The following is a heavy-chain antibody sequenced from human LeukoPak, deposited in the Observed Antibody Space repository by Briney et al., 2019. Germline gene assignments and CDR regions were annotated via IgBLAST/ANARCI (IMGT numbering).Heavy chain of an antibody. Sequence: SETLSLTCTVSGASISSSDRYWGWIRQPPGKGLEWIGEINHSENTNYNPSLKSRVTISVDTSKNQFSLILSSVTAADTAVYYCARRLTWSQSLDYWGQGTLVTVSS. V-gene: IGHV4-39*07. CDR3: ARRLTWSQSLDY. D-gene: IGHD1-14*01. J-gene: IGHJ4*02. CDR1: GASISSSDRY. CDR2: INHSENT.